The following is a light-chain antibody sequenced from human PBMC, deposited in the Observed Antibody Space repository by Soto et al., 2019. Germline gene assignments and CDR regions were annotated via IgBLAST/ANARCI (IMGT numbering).Light chain of an antibody. Sequence: DIVMTQSPDSLAVSLGERATINCKSSQSVLYSSNNKNYLAWYQQKPGQPPKLLIYWASTRQSGVPDRFSGSGAVTDFTLTISSLQAEDVAVYYCQYYYSTLYTFGQGTKVEIK. CDR3: QYYYSTLYT. J-gene: IGKJ2*01. CDR2: WAS. V-gene: IGKV4-1*01. CDR1: QSVLYSSNNKNY.